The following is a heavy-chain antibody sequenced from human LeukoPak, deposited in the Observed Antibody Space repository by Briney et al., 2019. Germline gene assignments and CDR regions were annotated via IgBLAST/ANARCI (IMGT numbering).Heavy chain of an antibody. D-gene: IGHD2-21*01. J-gene: IGHJ3*02. Sequence: GSLRLSCVASGFTFNTYSMNWIRQPAGKGLEWIGRIYTSGSTNYNPSLKSRVTMSVDTSKNQFSLKLSSVTAADTAVYYCATHRPVIDAFDIWGQETMVTVSS. CDR1: GFTFNTYS. CDR2: IYTSGST. CDR3: ATHRPVIDAFDI. V-gene: IGHV4-4*07.